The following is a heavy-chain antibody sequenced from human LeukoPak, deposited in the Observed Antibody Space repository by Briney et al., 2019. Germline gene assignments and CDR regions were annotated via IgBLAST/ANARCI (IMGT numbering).Heavy chain of an antibody. CDR2: IKQDGSEK. J-gene: IGHJ4*02. CDR1: GFSVSDNS. V-gene: IGHV3-7*01. D-gene: IGHD2-2*01. CDR3: ARAYQLPLF. Sequence: GGSLRLSCTVSGFSVSDNSMSWVRQAPGKGLEWVANIKQDGSEKHYVDSVKGRFTISRDNTKNSLYLQMNSLRAEDTAVYYCARAYQLPLFWGQGTLVTVSS.